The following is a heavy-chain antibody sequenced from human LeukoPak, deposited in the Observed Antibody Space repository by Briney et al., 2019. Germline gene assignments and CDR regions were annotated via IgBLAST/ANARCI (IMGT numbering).Heavy chain of an antibody. CDR3: AREYSSGWYGG. D-gene: IGHD6-19*01. CDR2: IYYSGST. Sequence: SETLSLTCTFSGDSISSYYWSWIRQPPGKGLEWIGYIYYSGSTNYNPSLKSRVTISVDTSKNQFSLKLNSVTAADTAVYYCAREYSSGWYGGWGQGTLVTVSS. V-gene: IGHV4-59*01. CDR1: GDSISSYY. J-gene: IGHJ4*02.